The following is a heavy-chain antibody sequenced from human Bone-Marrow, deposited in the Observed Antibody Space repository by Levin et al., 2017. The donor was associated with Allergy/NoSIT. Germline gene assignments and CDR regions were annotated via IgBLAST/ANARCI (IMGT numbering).Heavy chain of an antibody. D-gene: IGHD6-6*01. CDR3: ARDGQGHSSSPY. V-gene: IGHV3-66*01. Sequence: GGSLRLSCAASGFTVSNNFLNWVRQVPGKGLEWVSLIYSGGSTHYADSVKGRFTISRDNSRNTLYLQMNSLRVEDTAVYYCARDGQGHSSSPYWGQGTLVTVSS. J-gene: IGHJ4*02. CDR1: GFTVSNNF. CDR2: IYSGGST.